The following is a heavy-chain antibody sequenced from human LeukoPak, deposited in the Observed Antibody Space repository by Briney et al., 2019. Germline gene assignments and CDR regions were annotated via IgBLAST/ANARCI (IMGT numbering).Heavy chain of an antibody. Sequence: ALVKVSCKASGYTFNTYGISWVRQAPGQGLEWMGWISTYNGDTNYVQNLQGRVTMTTDTSTSTAYMELMSLRSDDTAVYYCLRDAQRPRLTPDYWGQGTLVTVSS. J-gene: IGHJ4*02. CDR1: GYTFNTYG. CDR2: ISTYNGDT. D-gene: IGHD6-25*01. CDR3: LRDAQRPRLTPDY. V-gene: IGHV1-18*01.